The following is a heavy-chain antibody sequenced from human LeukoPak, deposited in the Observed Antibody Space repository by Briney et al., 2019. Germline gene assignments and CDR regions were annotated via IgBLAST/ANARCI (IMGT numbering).Heavy chain of an antibody. CDR3: ARDSSGVLRYFDWLSNHYFDY. CDR2: ISSSSSSYI. CDR1: GFTFSSYS. V-gene: IGHV3-21*01. Sequence: PGGSLRLSCAASGFTFSSYSMNWVRQAPGKGLEWVSSISSSSSSYIYYADSVKGRFTISRDNAKNSLYLQMNSLRAEDTAVYYCARDSSGVLRYFDWLSNHYFDYWGQGTLVTVSS. D-gene: IGHD3-9*01. J-gene: IGHJ4*02.